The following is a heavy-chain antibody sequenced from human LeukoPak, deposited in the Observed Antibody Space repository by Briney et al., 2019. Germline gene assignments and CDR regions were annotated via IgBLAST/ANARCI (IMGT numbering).Heavy chain of an antibody. Sequence: GGSLRLSCAASGFTFSSYGMHWVRQAPGKGLEWVAVIWYDGSNKYYADSVKGRFTISRDNSKNTLYLQMNSLRAEDTAVYYCARGYYDSNDSNRSNWFDPWGQGTLVTVSS. CDR1: GFTFSSYG. D-gene: IGHD3-22*01. V-gene: IGHV3-33*01. J-gene: IGHJ5*02. CDR3: ARGYYDSNDSNRSNWFDP. CDR2: IWYDGSNK.